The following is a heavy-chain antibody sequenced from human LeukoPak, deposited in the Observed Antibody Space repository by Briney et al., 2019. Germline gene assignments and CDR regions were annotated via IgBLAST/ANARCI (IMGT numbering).Heavy chain of an antibody. J-gene: IGHJ4*02. CDR2: ISVYNGNT. Sequence: EASVKVSCKASGYTFANFGITWVRQAPGQGLEWMGWISVYNGNTNYAQNLQGRVTLTTDTSTSTAYMELRSLRPDDTALYYCARTCSSSSCYMVHWGQGTLVTVSS. D-gene: IGHD2-2*02. CDR3: ARTCSSSSCYMVH. V-gene: IGHV1-18*01. CDR1: GYTFANFG.